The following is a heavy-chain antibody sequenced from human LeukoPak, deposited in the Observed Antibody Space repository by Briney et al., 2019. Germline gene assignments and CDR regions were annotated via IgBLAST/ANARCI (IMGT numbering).Heavy chain of an antibody. V-gene: IGHV4-34*01. Sequence: SETLSLTCAVYGGSFSGYYWSWVRQPPGKGLEWIGEINHSGRTNYNQSLKSRVTISVDTYKNKFSLKLSSVTAADTAVYYCARGLQRITMIKGAFDIWGQGTMVTVSS. CDR3: ARGLQRITMIKGAFDI. J-gene: IGHJ3*02. CDR2: INHSGRT. D-gene: IGHD3-22*01. CDR1: GGSFSGYY.